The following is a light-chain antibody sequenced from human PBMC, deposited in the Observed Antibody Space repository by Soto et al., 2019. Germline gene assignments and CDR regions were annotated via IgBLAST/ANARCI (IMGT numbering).Light chain of an antibody. Sequence: IVMTQSPATLSVSPGERATLSCRASQNIRRSLAWYQQQPAQPPRLLIYNSDSRATAIATRFSGSGSGTDFTLTISSLQVEDFAVYFCRQYENWPPVTFGGGTKVEIK. CDR1: QNIRRS. J-gene: IGKJ4*01. CDR2: NSD. CDR3: RQYENWPPVT. V-gene: IGKV3-15*01.